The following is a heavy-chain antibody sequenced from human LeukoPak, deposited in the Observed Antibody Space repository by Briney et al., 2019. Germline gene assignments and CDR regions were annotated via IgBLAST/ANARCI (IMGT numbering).Heavy chain of an antibody. CDR1: GFTFSSYS. CDR2: ISSSSSTI. Sequence: PGGCLRLSCAASGFTFSSYSMNWVRQAPGKGLEWVSYISSSSSTIYYADSVKGRFTISRDNAKNSLYLQMNSLRAEDTAVYYCARESSIVVVPAALDYWGQGTLVTVSS. J-gene: IGHJ4*02. CDR3: ARESSIVVVPAALDY. V-gene: IGHV3-48*04. D-gene: IGHD2-2*01.